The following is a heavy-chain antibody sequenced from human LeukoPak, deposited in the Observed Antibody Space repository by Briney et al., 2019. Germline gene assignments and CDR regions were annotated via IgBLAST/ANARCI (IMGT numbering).Heavy chain of an antibody. J-gene: IGHJ3*02. V-gene: IGHV4-59*01. CDR1: GGSFSGYY. D-gene: IGHD3-3*01. Sequence: SETLSLTCAVYGGSFSGYYWSWIRQPPGKGLEWIGYIYYSGSTNYNPSLKSRVTISVDTSKNQFSLKLSSVTAADTAVYYCAREITIFGVVKKYGAFDIWGQGTMVTVSS. CDR3: AREITIFGVVKKYGAFDI. CDR2: IYYSGST.